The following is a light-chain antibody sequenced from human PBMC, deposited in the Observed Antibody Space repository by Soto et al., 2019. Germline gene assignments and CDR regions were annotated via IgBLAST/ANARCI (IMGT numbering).Light chain of an antibody. CDR3: SSYTSSSTLSVV. V-gene: IGLV2-14*01. CDR1: SSDVGGYNY. J-gene: IGLJ2*01. CDR2: DVS. Sequence: QSALTQPASVSGSPGQSITISCTGTSSDVGGYNYVSWYLQHPGKAPKLMIYDVSNRPSGVSNRFSGSKSGNTASLTISGLQAEDEAAYYCSSYTSSSTLSVVFGGGTKLTVL.